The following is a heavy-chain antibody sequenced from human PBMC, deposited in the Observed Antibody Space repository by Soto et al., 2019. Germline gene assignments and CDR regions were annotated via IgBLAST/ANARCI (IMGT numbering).Heavy chain of an antibody. D-gene: IGHD6-19*01. J-gene: IGHJ6*02. Sequence: PSETLSLTCTVSGGSISSYYWSWIRQPPGKGLEWIGYTYYSGSTNYNPSLKSRVTISVDTSKNQFSLKLSSVTAADTAVYYCARVGSSGWYGYYYYYGMDVWGQGTTVTVSS. CDR2: TYYSGST. V-gene: IGHV4-59*01. CDR3: ARVGSSGWYGYYYYYGMDV. CDR1: GGSISSYY.